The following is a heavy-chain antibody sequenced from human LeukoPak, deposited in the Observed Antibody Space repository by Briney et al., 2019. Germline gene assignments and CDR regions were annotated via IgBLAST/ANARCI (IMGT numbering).Heavy chain of an antibody. V-gene: IGHV1-18*01. Sequence: ASVKVSCKASGYTFTSYGISWVRQAPGQGLEWMGWISAYNGNTNYAQKLQGRVTMTTDTSTSTAYMELRSLRSDDTAVYYCARGDLGYRSSTSCLTRAPYYWGQGTLVTVSS. CDR1: GYTFTSYG. CDR2: ISAYNGNT. D-gene: IGHD2-2*01. CDR3: ARGDLGYRSSTSCLTRAPYY. J-gene: IGHJ4*02.